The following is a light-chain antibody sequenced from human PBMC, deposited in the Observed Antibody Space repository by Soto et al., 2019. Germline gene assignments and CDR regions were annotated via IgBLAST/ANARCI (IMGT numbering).Light chain of an antibody. Sequence: DIQMTQSPSTLSASVGDRVTITCRASQGISSWLAWYQQKPGKAPQVLIYGGSALQSGVPSRFSGSGSGTDFTLTISSLQSEDFAVYYCQQYNNWPPWTFGQGTKVDIK. V-gene: IGKV1D-16*01. CDR2: GGS. J-gene: IGKJ1*01. CDR3: QQYNNWPPWT. CDR1: QGISSW.